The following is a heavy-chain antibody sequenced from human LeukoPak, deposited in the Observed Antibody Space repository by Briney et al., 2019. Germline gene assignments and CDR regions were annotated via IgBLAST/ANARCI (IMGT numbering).Heavy chain of an antibody. D-gene: IGHD3-16*01. CDR2: INPSSGGT. V-gene: IGHV1-2*02. CDR3: ARGARGSHTPTGAFDI. J-gene: IGHJ3*02. CDR1: GYSFTGYY. Sequence: RASVKVSCKASGYSFTGYYMHWVRQAPGQGLEWMGWINPSSGGTNYAQKFQGRVTMTSDTSISTAYMELSSLRSDDTAMYYCARGARGSHTPTGAFDIWGQGTMVTVSS.